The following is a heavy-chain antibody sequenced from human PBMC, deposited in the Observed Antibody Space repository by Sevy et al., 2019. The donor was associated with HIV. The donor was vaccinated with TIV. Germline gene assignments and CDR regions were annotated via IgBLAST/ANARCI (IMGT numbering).Heavy chain of an antibody. V-gene: IGHV3-72*01. J-gene: IGHJ4*02. Sequence: GVSLRLSCAASGFTFSDYYMHWVRQAPGKGLEWVGRIGNKANSYTTESAASVKGRFTISRDDSKNSLYLQMHSLKTDDTAVYYCARVMRRILWWSLDSWGQGTLVTVSS. CDR2: IGNKANSYTT. CDR1: GFTFSDYY. CDR3: ARVMRRILWWSLDS. D-gene: IGHD2-21*01.